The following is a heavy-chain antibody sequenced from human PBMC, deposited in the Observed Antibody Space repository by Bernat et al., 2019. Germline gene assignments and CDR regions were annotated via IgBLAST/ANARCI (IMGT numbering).Heavy chain of an antibody. CDR3: ARGTGGWIALNAFDI. CDR2: ISSSGSTI. Sequence: EVQLVESGGGLVQPGGSLRLSCAASGFTFSSYEMNWVRQAPGKGLEWVSYISSSGSTIFYADSMKGRFTISRDNAKNSLYLQMNSLRAEDTAVYYCARGTGGWIALNAFDIWGQGTMVTVSS. D-gene: IGHD5-12*01. V-gene: IGHV3-48*03. CDR1: GFTFSSYE. J-gene: IGHJ3*02.